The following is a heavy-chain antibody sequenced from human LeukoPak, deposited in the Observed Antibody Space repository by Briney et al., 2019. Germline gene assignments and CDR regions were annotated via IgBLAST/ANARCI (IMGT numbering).Heavy chain of an antibody. CDR1: GFSFRTSG. CDR3: TRDSETMIVVVRSSSFRSTSGAARLLNDY. V-gene: IGHV3-48*01. J-gene: IGHJ4*02. Sequence: GGSLRLSCAASGFSFRTSGMSWVRQAPGKGLEWVSYIGSSSSPLYYADSVKGRFTISRDNAKSSLYLQMNSLKTEDTAVYYCTRDSETMIVVVRSSSFRSTSGAARLLNDYWGQGTLVTVSS. D-gene: IGHD3-22*01. CDR2: IGSSSSPL.